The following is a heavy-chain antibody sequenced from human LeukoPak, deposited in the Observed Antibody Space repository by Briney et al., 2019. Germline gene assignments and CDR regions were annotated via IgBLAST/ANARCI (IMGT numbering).Heavy chain of an antibody. J-gene: IGHJ5*02. Sequence: GASVRVSCKASGYTFTSYYMHWVRQAPGQGLEWMGGIIPIFGTANYAQKFQGRVTITTDESTSTAYMELSSLRSEDTAVYYCASAVYYDFWSGYYDNWFDPWGQGTLVTVSS. CDR2: IIPIFGTA. D-gene: IGHD3-3*01. CDR1: GYTFTSYY. CDR3: ASAVYYDFWSGYYDNWFDP. V-gene: IGHV1-69*05.